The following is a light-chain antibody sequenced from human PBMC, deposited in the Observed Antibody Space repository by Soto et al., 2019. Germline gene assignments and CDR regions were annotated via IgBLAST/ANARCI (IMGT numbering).Light chain of an antibody. J-gene: IGKJ1*01. CDR3: LQHNAYPRT. CDR1: QSISSY. V-gene: IGKV1-17*01. Sequence: DIQMTQSPSSLSASVGDRVTITCRASQSISSYLNWYQQKPGKAPKLLIYAASSLQSGVPSRFSGSGSGTDFTLTISSLQPEDFATYFCLQHNAYPRTFGQGTKVEI. CDR2: AAS.